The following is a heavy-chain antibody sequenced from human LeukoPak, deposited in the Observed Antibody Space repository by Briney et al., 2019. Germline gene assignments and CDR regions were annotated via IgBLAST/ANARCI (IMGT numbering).Heavy chain of an antibody. V-gene: IGHV3-23*01. D-gene: IGHD2-21*01. Sequence: GGSLRLSCAASGFTFSKYAMSWVRQAPGRGLEWVSAISGRGDSIYYADSVRGRFTISKDNSKNMLYLQMNNLRAEDTAVYYCVKDVSSGILWSWVEPWGQGTLVTVSS. CDR2: ISGRGDSI. CDR3: VKDVSSGILWSWVEP. J-gene: IGHJ5*02. CDR1: GFTFSKYA.